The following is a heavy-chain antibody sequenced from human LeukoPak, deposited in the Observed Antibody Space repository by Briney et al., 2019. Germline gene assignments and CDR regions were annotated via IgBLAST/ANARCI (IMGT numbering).Heavy chain of an antibody. D-gene: IGHD3-10*01. J-gene: IGHJ5*02. Sequence: SETLSLTCTVSGGSVSSGSYYWSWIRQPPGKGLEWIGYIYYSGRTNYNPSLKSRVTISVDTSKNQFSLKLSSVTAADTAVYYCASEGITMVRGVTVNWFDPWGQGTLVTVSS. CDR1: GGSVSSGSYY. CDR2: IYYSGRT. V-gene: IGHV4-61*01. CDR3: ASEGITMVRGVTVNWFDP.